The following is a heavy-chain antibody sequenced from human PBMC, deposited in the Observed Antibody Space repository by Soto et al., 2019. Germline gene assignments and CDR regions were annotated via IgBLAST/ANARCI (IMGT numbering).Heavy chain of an antibody. V-gene: IGHV3-7*01. Sequence: PGGSLRLSCAASGFGVSNNYMSWVRQAPGKGLEWVANIKQDGSEKYYVDSVKGRFTISRDNAKNSLYLQMNSLRAEDTAVYYCARGHYYDSEWSQDYYYGMDVWGQGTTVTVSS. CDR3: ARGHYYDSEWSQDYYYGMDV. J-gene: IGHJ6*02. CDR2: IKQDGSEK. D-gene: IGHD3-22*01. CDR1: GFGVSNNY.